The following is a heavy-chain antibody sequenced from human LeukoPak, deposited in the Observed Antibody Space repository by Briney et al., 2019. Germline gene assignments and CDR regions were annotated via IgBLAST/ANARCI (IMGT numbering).Heavy chain of an antibody. J-gene: IGHJ4*02. CDR1: GGSISNYC. V-gene: IGHV4-4*07. Sequence: SETLSLTCTVSGGSISNYCWNWIRQPAGKGLEWIGRIYTSGSTNYNPSLKSRVTISVDTSKNQISLKLSSVTAADTAVYYCASGLQFRILDYWGQGTLVTVSS. CDR2: IYTSGST. D-gene: IGHD5-24*01. CDR3: ASGLQFRILDY.